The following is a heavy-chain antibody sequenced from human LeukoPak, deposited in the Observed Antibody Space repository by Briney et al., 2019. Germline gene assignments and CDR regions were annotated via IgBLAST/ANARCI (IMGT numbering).Heavy chain of an antibody. CDR1: GASISSSSYS. D-gene: IGHD3-10*01. CDR2: IYYSGST. J-gene: IGHJ4*02. V-gene: IGHV4-39*01. CDR3: ATTYYYGSGGVDY. Sequence: PSETLSLTCTVSGASISSSSYSWGWIRQPPGKGLEWIGSIYYSGSTYYNPPLRSRVTISVDTSKNQFSLKLSSVTAADTAVYYCATTYYYGSGGVDYWGQGTLVTVSS.